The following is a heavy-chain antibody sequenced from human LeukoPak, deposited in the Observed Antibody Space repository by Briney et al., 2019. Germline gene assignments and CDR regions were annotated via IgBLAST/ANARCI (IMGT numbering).Heavy chain of an antibody. CDR1: GFTSSIYA. D-gene: IGHD3-10*01. V-gene: IGHV3-30*04. CDR2: ISNDGSDK. J-gene: IGHJ6*03. CDR3: AKVYFGPDYYIDV. Sequence: GGSLRLSCAASGFTSSIYAMHWVRQAPGKGLEWVAVISNDGSDKYYADSVKGRFTISRDNSKSTVYLQMNSFRAEDTAVYYCAKVYFGPDYYIDVWGKGTTVTVSS.